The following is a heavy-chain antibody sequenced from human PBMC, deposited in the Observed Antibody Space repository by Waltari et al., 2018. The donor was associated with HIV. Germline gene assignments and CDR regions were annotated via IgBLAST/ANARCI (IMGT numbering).Heavy chain of an antibody. CDR3: TVGKSSGYY. D-gene: IGHD3-22*01. J-gene: IGHJ4*02. V-gene: IGHV3-15*01. CDR1: GASFMDVW. CDR2: IKSKTEGWTT. Sequence: EVQLVESGGRLVKPGGSLRIAWAAFGASFMDVWLNWVRQAPGQGVEWVGQIKSKTEGWTTDYAAPVKGRFTISRDDSKNMLFLEMNSLNTDDTASYYCTVGKSSGYYWGQGTLVTVSS.